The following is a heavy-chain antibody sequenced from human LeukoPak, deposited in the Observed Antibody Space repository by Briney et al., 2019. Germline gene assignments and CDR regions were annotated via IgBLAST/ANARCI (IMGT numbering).Heavy chain of an antibody. J-gene: IGHJ6*02. V-gene: IGHV4-31*03. Sequence: SQTLSLTCTVSGGSISSGGYYWSWIRQHPGKGLEWIGYIYYSGSTYYNPSLKSRVTISVDTSKNQFSLKLSSVTAADTAVYYCARLDTYGDYYYGMDVWGQGTTATVSS. CDR2: IYYSGST. CDR1: GGSISSGGYY. CDR3: ARLDTYGDYYYGMDV. D-gene: IGHD3-10*01.